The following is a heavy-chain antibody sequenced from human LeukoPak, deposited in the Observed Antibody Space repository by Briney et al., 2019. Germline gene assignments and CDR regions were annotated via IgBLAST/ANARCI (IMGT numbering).Heavy chain of an antibody. D-gene: IGHD1-26*01. Sequence: QAGGSLRLSCAASGFTFDDYAMHWVRQAPGKGLEWVSGISWNSGSIGYADSVKGRFTISRDNAKNSLYLQMNSLRAEDTALYYCAKDIGYSGSYFLSDYWGQGTMVTVSS. CDR2: ISWNSGSI. CDR3: AKDIGYSGSYFLSDY. V-gene: IGHV3-9*01. CDR1: GFTFDDYA. J-gene: IGHJ3*01.